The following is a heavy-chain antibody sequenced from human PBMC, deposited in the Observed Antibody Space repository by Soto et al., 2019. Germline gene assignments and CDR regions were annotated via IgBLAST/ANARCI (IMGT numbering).Heavy chain of an antibody. J-gene: IGHJ4*02. CDR2: SSGSGGST. Sequence: EVQLLESGGGLVQPGGSLRLSCAASGFTFSNYAVTWVRQAQGKGLEWVATSSGSGGSTDSADYVKGRFTISRDNSKNTLYLQMNSLRAEDTAVYYCAKYHGSSWYEIDYWGQGTLVTVSS. D-gene: IGHD6-13*01. V-gene: IGHV3-23*01. CDR3: AKYHGSSWYEIDY. CDR1: GFTFSNYA.